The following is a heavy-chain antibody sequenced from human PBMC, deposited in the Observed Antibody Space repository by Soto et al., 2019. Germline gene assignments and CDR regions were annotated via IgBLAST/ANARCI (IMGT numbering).Heavy chain of an antibody. CDR3: TRHGPGDYFLFDP. CDR2: ASPDGTST. CDR1: GFTFSGFW. Sequence: PGGSLRLSCAASGFTFSGFWMHWVRQAPGKGLVWVSRASPDGTSTSYADSVKGRFTISRDNAKNTLYMQMNGLRVEDTAVYYCTRHGPGDYFLFDPWGQGTLVTVYS. J-gene: IGHJ5*02. D-gene: IGHD4-17*01. V-gene: IGHV3-74*01.